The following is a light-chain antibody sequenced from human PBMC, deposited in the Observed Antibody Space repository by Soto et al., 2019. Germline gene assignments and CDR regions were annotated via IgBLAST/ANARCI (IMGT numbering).Light chain of an antibody. V-gene: IGKV2-28*01. Sequence: DIVMTQSPLSLPVTPGEPTSISCRSRQSLLHSNGKNDLDWYLQKPGQSPQLLIYLGSNRAPGVSDRFSGSGSGTDFALKFSRVEAEDVGVYYCMQTLQTPRTFGQGTKLEIK. CDR2: LGS. CDR1: QSLLHSNGKND. CDR3: MQTLQTPRT. J-gene: IGKJ2*01.